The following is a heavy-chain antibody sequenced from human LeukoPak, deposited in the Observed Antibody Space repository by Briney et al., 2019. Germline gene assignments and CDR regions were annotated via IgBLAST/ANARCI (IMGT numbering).Heavy chain of an antibody. CDR3: ARGMYGSGSYYRWDYYYYYYMDV. CDR2: MNPNSGNT. V-gene: IGHV1-8*01. CDR1: GYTFTSYD. Sequence: ASVKVSCKASGYTFTSYDINWVRQATGQGLEWMGWMNPNSGNTGYAQKFQGRVTMTRNTSISTAYMELSSLRSEDTAVYYCARGMYGSGSYYRWDYYYYYYMDVWGKGTTVTISS. D-gene: IGHD3-10*01. J-gene: IGHJ6*03.